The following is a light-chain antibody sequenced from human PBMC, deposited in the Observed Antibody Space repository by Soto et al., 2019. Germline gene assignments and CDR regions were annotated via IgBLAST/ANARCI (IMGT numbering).Light chain of an antibody. J-gene: IGKJ1*01. V-gene: IGKV1-39*01. Sequence: DIQMTQSPSSLSASVADRLTITCRASQSISYYLNWYQQKPGKAPKLLIYATSSLQSGVPSRFSGSGSGTDFTLTISSLQPEDFATYYCQQSYISPPLFGQGTKVEI. CDR1: QSISYY. CDR2: ATS. CDR3: QQSYISPPL.